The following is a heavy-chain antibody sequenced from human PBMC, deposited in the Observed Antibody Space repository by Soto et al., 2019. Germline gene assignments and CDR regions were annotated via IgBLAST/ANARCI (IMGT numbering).Heavy chain of an antibody. J-gene: IGHJ1*01. CDR2: IRNRARGGTT. V-gene: IGHV3-49*03. D-gene: IGHD3-10*01. CDR1: GFAFPDAY. CDR3: SKDSGSDYRNNK. Sequence: LRLSCAASGFAFPDAYINWFRQAPGKGLEWLGFIRNRARGGTTEYAASVRGRFAISRDDSNSIAYLEMNSLTTEDTAMYYCSKDSGSDYRNNKWGPGTLVTVSS.